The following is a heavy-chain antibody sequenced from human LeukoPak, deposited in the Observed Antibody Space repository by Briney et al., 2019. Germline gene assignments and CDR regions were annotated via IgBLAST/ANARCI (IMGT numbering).Heavy chain of an antibody. V-gene: IGHV3-9*01. J-gene: IGHJ4*02. CDR2: ISWNSGSI. CDR3: AKDIVEGGNYYFDY. Sequence: GGSLRLSCAASEFSVGSNYMTWVRQAPGKGLEWVSGISWNSGSIGYADSVKGRFTISRDNAKNSLYLQMNSLRAEDTALYYCAKDIVEGGNYYFDYWGQGTLVTVSS. D-gene: IGHD1-26*01. CDR1: EFSVGSNY.